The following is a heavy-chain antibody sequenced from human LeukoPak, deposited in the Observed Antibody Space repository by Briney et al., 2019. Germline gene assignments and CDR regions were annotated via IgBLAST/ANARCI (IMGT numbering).Heavy chain of an antibody. CDR1: GYTFTSFD. D-gene: IGHD4-17*01. CDR3: ASGDVTVTDYSDY. J-gene: IGHJ4*02. V-gene: IGHV1-8*01. Sequence: ASVKVSCKTSGYTFTSFDINWVRQATGQGLEWMGWINPNSGYTYSVHKLQGRVTMTRNTSTSTAYMELSSLRSEDTPVYYCASGDVTVTDYSDYWGQGTLVTASS. CDR2: INPNSGYT.